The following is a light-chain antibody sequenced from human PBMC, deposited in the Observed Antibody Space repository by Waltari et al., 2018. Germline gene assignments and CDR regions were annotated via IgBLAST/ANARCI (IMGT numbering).Light chain of an antibody. CDR1: YSNVGRYDL. J-gene: IGLJ2*01. V-gene: IGLV2-23*02. CDR3: FSYASSSPRLI. Sequence: QSALTQPASVSGSLGQSISISCSGTYSNVGRYDLVSWYHQRPGEAPTLLIYEVLKRPSWISIRFSGSKSGNAASLTISALQPEDEGTYYCFSYASSSPRLIFGGGTELSVL. CDR2: EVL.